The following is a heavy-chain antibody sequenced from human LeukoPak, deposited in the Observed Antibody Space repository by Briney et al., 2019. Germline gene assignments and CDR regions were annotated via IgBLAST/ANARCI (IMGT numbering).Heavy chain of an antibody. CDR3: ARDPDYYGSGSPNWFDP. Sequence: GGSLRLSCAASGFTFSSYSMNWVRQAPGKGLEWVSYISSSSTIYYADSVKGRFSISRDNAKNSLYLQMNSLRAEDTAVYYCARDPDYYGSGSPNWFDPWGQGTLVTVSS. J-gene: IGHJ5*02. CDR2: ISSSSTI. D-gene: IGHD3-10*01. V-gene: IGHV3-48*01. CDR1: GFTFSSYS.